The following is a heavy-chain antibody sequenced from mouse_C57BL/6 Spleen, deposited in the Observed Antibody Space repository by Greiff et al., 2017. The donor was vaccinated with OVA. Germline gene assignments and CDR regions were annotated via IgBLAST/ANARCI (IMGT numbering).Heavy chain of an antibody. Sequence: QVQLLQPGAELVRPGSSVKLSCKASGYTFTSYWMHWVQQTPIQGLEWIGNIVPSDSETHYNQKFKDKATLTVDKSSSTDYMQISSLTSENSAVYYGVKAGDLDYWDQGTTLTVSS. J-gene: IGHJ2*01. CDR3: VKAGDLDY. CDR2: IVPSDSET. V-gene: IGHV1-52*01. CDR1: GYTFTSYW. D-gene: IGHD4-1*01.